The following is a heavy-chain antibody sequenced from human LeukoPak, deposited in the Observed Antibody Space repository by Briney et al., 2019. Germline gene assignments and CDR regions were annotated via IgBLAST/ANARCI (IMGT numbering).Heavy chain of an antibody. J-gene: IGHJ6*02. V-gene: IGHV1-69*04. CDR2: IIPILGIA. CDR1: GYTFTGYY. D-gene: IGHD2-2*01. CDR3: ARDGGSTSHYYYGMDV. Sequence: ASVKVSCKASGYTFTGYYMHWVRQAPGQGLEWMGRIIPILGIANYAQKFQGRVAITADKSTSTAYMELSSLRSEDTAVYYCARDGGSTSHYYYGMDVWGQGTTVTVSS.